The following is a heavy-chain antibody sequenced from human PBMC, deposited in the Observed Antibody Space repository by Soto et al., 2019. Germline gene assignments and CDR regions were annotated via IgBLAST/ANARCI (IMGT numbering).Heavy chain of an antibody. D-gene: IGHD4-17*01. V-gene: IGHV3-23*01. Sequence: PGGSLRLSCAASGFTFSSYAMSWVRQAPGKGLEWVSAISGSGGSTYYADSLKGRFTISRDNSKNTLYLQMNSLRAEDTAVYYCAKGHYGGQAYYYYGMDVWGQGTTVTVSS. CDR1: GFTFSSYA. CDR2: ISGSGGST. J-gene: IGHJ6*02. CDR3: AKGHYGGQAYYYYGMDV.